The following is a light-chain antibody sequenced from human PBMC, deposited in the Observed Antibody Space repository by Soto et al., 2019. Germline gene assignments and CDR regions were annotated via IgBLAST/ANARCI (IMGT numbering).Light chain of an antibody. CDR2: AAS. Sequence: IQMTQSPSSLSASLGERVTITCRASQTISSWLAWYQQKPGKAPKLLIYAASSLQSGVPSRVSGSGSGTDFTLTISSLQPEDFETYYCQQSYSNPWTFGQGTKVDIK. V-gene: IGKV1-39*01. J-gene: IGKJ1*01. CDR1: QTISSW. CDR3: QQSYSNPWT.